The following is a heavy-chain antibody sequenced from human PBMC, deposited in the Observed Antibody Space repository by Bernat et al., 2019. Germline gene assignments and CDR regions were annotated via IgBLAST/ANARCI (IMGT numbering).Heavy chain of an antibody. J-gene: IGHJ4*02. CDR3: ARDLSSAGFDN. CDR2: IGSTGSYI. CDR1: GSTFSIYS. D-gene: IGHD6-6*01. Sequence: EVQLVESGGGLVKPGGSLRPSGEVSGSTFSIYSRNWVRQAPGKGLDGVSSIGSTGSYIYYADSVKGRFTISRDNAKNSLSLQMNSLRAEDTAVYYCARDLSSAGFDNWGQGTLVTVSS. V-gene: IGHV3-21*01.